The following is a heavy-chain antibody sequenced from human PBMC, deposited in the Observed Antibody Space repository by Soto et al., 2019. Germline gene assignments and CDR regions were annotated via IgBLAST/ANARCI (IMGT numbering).Heavy chain of an antibody. CDR3: RTTGTTPLDYYYYMDV. J-gene: IGHJ6*03. Sequence: GGSLRLSCAASGFTLSSYWMSWVRQAPGKGLEWVANIKKNRSEKYYADSVKGRFTVSRDNARNTLYLRMNSLRAEDTAVYYCRTTGTTPLDYYYYMDVWGKGTTVTAP. V-gene: IGHV3-7*05. CDR2: IKKNRSEK. D-gene: IGHD1-1*01. CDR1: GFTLSSYW.